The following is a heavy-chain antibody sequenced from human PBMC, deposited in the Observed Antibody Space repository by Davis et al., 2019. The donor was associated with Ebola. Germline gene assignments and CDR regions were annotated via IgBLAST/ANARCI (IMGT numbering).Heavy chain of an antibody. CDR1: GYTLTELS. CDR3: ATLTTVTTEGAFDI. V-gene: IGHV1-24*01. D-gene: IGHD4-17*01. Sequence: ASVKVSCKVSGYTLTELSMHWVRQAPGKGLEWMGGFDPEDGETIYAQKFQGRVTMTEDTSTDTAYMELSSLRSEDTAVYYCATLTTVTTEGAFDIWGQGTMVTVSS. CDR2: FDPEDGET. J-gene: IGHJ3*02.